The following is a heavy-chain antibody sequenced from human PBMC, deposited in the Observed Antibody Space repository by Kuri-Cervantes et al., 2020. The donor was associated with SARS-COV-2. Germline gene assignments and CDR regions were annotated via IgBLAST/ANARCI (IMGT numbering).Heavy chain of an antibody. J-gene: IGHJ6*02. V-gene: IGHV1-18*04. CDR1: GYTFTSYG. CDR2: ISAYNGNT. CDR3: ARDRQGGRIRITIFGVASYGMDV. D-gene: IGHD3-3*01. Sequence: ASVKVSCKASGYTFTSYGISWVRQAPGQGLEWMGLISAYNGNTNYAQKLQGRVTMTTDTSTSTAYMKLRSLRSDDTAVYYCARDRQGGRIRITIFGVASYGMDVWGQGTTVTVSS.